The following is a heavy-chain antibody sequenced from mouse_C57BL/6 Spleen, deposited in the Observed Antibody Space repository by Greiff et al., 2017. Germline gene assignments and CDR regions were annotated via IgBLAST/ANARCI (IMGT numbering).Heavy chain of an antibody. J-gene: IGHJ3*01. D-gene: IGHD1-1*01. CDR1: GFNIKDYY. CDR3: TRYGSSSWFAY. CDR2: IDPEDGDT. V-gene: IGHV14-1*01. Sequence: EVKLMESGAELVRPGASVKLSCTASGFNIKDYYMHWVKQRPEQGLEWIGRIDPEDGDTEYAPKFQGKATMTADTSSNTAYLQLSSLTSEDTAVYYCTRYGSSSWFAYWGQGTLVTVSA.